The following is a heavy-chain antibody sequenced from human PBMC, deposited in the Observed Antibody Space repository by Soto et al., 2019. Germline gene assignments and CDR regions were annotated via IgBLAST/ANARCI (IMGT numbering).Heavy chain of an antibody. CDR1: GFTFSSYA. V-gene: IGHV3-23*01. J-gene: IGHJ4*02. CDR2: ISGSGGST. Sequence: HPGGSLRLSCAASGFTFSSYAMSWVRQAPGKGLEWVSAISGSGGSTYYADSVKGRFTISRDNSKNTLYLQMNSLRAEDTAVYYCAKGSGYSSGWGDYWGQGTLVTVSS. D-gene: IGHD6-19*01. CDR3: AKGSGYSSGWGDY.